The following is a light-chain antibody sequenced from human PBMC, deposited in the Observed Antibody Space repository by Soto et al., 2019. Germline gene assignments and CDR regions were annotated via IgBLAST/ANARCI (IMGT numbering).Light chain of an antibody. CDR1: SSDVGGYDY. CDR3: SSYTGGNPSYV. Sequence: QSALTQPPSASGSPGQSVTISCTGTSSDVGGYDYVSWYQQHPGKAPKLMIYEATIRPSGVSDRFSGSKPGNTASLTVSGLQAEDEADYYRSSYTGGNPSYVFGTGTKVTVL. V-gene: IGLV2-8*01. J-gene: IGLJ1*01. CDR2: EAT.